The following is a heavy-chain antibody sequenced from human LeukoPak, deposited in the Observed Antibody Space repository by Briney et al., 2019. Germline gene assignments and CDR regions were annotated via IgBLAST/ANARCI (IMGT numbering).Heavy chain of an antibody. CDR1: GFTFSSYS. CDR3: ARNTYDSSGSLFDY. Sequence: GGSLRLSCAASGFTFSSYSMNWVRRAPGKGLELGSYIRSSNSAIYYADSVKGRFTISRDNAKNSLYLQMNSLRDEDTAVYYCARNTYDSSGSLFDYWGQGTLVTVSS. J-gene: IGHJ4*02. CDR2: IRSSNSAI. V-gene: IGHV3-48*02. D-gene: IGHD3-22*01.